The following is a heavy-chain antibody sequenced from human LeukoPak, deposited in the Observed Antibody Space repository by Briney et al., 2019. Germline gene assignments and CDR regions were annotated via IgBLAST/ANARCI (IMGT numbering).Heavy chain of an antibody. CDR1: GFTLSSYD. CDR2: IGTAGDT. D-gene: IGHD6-19*01. J-gene: IGHJ5*02. CDR3: ARGYSSGWYP. Sequence: PGRSLRLSCAASGFTLSSYDMHWVRQATGKGLEWVSAIGTAGDTYYPGSVKGRFTISRENAKNSLYLQMNNLRAEDTAVYYCARGYSSGWYPWGQGTLVTVSS. V-gene: IGHV3-13*01.